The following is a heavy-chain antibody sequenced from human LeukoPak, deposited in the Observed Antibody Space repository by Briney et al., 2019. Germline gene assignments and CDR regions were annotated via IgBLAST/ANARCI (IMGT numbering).Heavy chain of an antibody. CDR3: ARDFYPAYYYDSSGYYLPI. D-gene: IGHD3-22*01. Sequence: SETLSLTCTVSGGSISSYYWSWIRQPLGKGLEWIGYIYYSGSTNYNPSLKSRVTISVDTSKNQFSLKLSSVTAADTAVYYCARDFYPAYYYDSSGYYLPIWGQGTMVTVSS. J-gene: IGHJ3*02. CDR2: IYYSGST. V-gene: IGHV4-59*01. CDR1: GGSISSYY.